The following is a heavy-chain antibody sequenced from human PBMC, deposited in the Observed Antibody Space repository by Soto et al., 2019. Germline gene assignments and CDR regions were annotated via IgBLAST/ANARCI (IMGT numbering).Heavy chain of an antibody. D-gene: IGHD6-19*01. J-gene: IGHJ4*02. V-gene: IGHV3-20*04. CDR3: ARGDIAVAVSSDY. CDR2: SNWDGDDT. CDR1: GFNFEEYG. Sequence: EVHLVESGGRMVRPGESLRLSCAASGFNFEEYGMTWVRQAPGKGLEWVAGSNWDGDDTGYADSVQGRFTISRDNAKKFLNLQMNSLRVEDTALYYCARGDIAVAVSSDYWGQGTLVTVSS.